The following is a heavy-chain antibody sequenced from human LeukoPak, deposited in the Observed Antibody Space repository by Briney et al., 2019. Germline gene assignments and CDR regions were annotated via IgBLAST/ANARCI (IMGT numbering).Heavy chain of an antibody. CDR2: IRSKANSYAT. CDR1: GFTFSGSA. Sequence: PGGSLRLSCAASGFTFSGSAMHWVRQASGKGLEWVGRIRSKANSYATAYAASVKGRFTISRDDSKNTAYLQMNSLKTEDTAVYYCTRSLYCGGDCYSGWNGGNWFDPWGQGTLVTVSS. J-gene: IGHJ5*02. CDR3: TRSLYCGGDCYSGWNGGNWFDP. V-gene: IGHV3-73*01. D-gene: IGHD2-21*02.